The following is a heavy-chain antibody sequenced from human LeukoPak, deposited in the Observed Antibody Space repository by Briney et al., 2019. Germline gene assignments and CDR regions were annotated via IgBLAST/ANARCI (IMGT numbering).Heavy chain of an antibody. D-gene: IGHD2-21*01. J-gene: IGHJ4*02. Sequence: GESLKISCKGSGYSFTNYWIGWVRQMPGKGLEWMGIIYTGDSGTRYNPSFQGQVTISADKSISTAYLQWSSLRASDTAMYYCARLGRVIGSTYFDDWGQGTLVTVSS. V-gene: IGHV5-51*01. CDR3: ARLGRVIGSTYFDD. CDR1: GYSFTNYW. CDR2: IYTGDSGT.